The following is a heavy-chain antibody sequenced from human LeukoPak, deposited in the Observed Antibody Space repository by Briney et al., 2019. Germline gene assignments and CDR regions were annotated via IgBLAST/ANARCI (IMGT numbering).Heavy chain of an antibody. Sequence: GGSLRLSCVASGLTFSSYWMSWVRQAPGKGLEWVANIKQDGSQKYYVDSVKGRFTISRDNAKNSLYLQMNSLSAEDTAVYYCAGAGLDYWGQGTLVTVSS. CDR3: AGAGLDY. V-gene: IGHV3-7*03. CDR1: GLTFSSYW. CDR2: IKQDGSQK. J-gene: IGHJ4*02.